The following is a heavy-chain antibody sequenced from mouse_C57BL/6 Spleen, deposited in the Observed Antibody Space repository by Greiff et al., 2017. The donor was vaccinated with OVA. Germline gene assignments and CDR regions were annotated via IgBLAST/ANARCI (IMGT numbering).Heavy chain of an antibody. CDR2: IYPGNSDT. CDR3: TRSMGDYYGSTWFAY. CDR1: GYTFTSYW. Sequence: VQLQQSGTVLARPGASVKMSCKTSGYTFTSYWMHWVKQRPGQGLEWIGAIYPGNSDTSYNQKFKGKAKLTAVTSASTAYMELSRLTNEDSAVYYGTRSMGDYYGSTWFAYWGQGTLVTVSA. J-gene: IGHJ3*01. V-gene: IGHV1-5*01. D-gene: IGHD1-1*01.